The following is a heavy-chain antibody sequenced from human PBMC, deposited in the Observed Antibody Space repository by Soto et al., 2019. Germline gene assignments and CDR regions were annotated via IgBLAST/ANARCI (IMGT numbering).Heavy chain of an antibody. V-gene: IGHV4-39*01. CDR3: ARLQGVATIRGPFDP. CDR1: GGSISSSSYY. D-gene: IGHD5-12*01. J-gene: IGHJ5*02. Sequence: QLQLQESGPGLVKPSETLSLTCTVSGGSISSSSYYWGWIRQPPGKGLEWIGSIYYSGSTYYNPSLKRRVTISVDTSKNQFSLKLSSVTAADTAVYYCARLQGVATIRGPFDPWGQGTLVTVSS. CDR2: IYYSGST.